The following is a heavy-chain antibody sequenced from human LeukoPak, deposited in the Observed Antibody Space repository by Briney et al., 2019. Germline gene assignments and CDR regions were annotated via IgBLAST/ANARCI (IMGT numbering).Heavy chain of an antibody. D-gene: IGHD1-26*01. CDR2: IKSKSDGQTT. J-gene: IGHJ4*02. CDR3: TTGVYISGTTDY. Sequence: PGGSLRLSCAASGFTFSNYAMNWVRQAPGKGLEWVGRIKSKSDGQTTDCATPVKGRFTIARDDSKNTVYLQMSSLKIEDTAVYYCTTGVYISGTTDYWGQGTLVTVSS. V-gene: IGHV3-15*07. CDR1: GFTFSNYA.